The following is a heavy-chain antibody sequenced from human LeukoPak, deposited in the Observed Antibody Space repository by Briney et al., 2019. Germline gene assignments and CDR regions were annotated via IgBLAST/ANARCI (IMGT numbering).Heavy chain of an antibody. CDR2: SRSKAHSYTT. Sequence: GGSLRLSCEASGFIFSDYYIDWVRQAPGEGLEWVGRSRSKAHSYTTEYAASVKGRFTISRDASKDSVYLQMNSLKVEDSAVYYCARGAAATARTANYYGEDVWGQGTTVTVSS. CDR3: ARGAAATARTANYYGEDV. J-gene: IGHJ6*02. CDR1: GFIFSDYY. V-gene: IGHV3-72*01. D-gene: IGHD6-13*01.